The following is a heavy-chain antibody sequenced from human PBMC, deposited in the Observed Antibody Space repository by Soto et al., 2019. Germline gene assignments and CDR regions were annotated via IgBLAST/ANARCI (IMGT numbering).Heavy chain of an antibody. CDR3: ARRSSICSGGSCPSLYYYYYMDV. V-gene: IGHV4-59*08. CDR2: IYYSGST. D-gene: IGHD2-15*01. CDR1: GGSISSYY. Sequence: SETLSLTCTVSGGSISSYYWSWIRQPPGKGLEWIGYIYYSGSTNYNPSLKSRVTISVDTSKNQFSLKLGSVTAADTAVYYCARRSSICSGGSCPSLYYYYYMDVWGKGTTVTVSS. J-gene: IGHJ6*03.